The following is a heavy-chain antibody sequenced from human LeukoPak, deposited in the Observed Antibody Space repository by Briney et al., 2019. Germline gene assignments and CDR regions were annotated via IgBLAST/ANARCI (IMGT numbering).Heavy chain of an antibody. CDR2: ISAYNGNT. D-gene: IGHD3-16*01. Sequence: GASVKVSCKASGYTFTSYGISWVRQAPGQGLEWMGWISAYNGNTNYAQKLQGRVTMTTDTSTSTAYMELSSLRSEDTAVYYCARGPYDYVWGNPSDWFDPWGQGTLVTVSS. CDR3: ARGPYDYVWGNPSDWFDP. J-gene: IGHJ5*02. V-gene: IGHV1-18*01. CDR1: GYTFTSYG.